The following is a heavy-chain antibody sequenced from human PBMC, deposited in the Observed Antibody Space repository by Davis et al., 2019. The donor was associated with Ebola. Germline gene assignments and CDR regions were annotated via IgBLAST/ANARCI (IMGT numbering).Heavy chain of an antibody. CDR1: GYTFTNYY. V-gene: IGHV1-46*01. CDR2: INSSGGSI. CDR3: AKDFYGSGSYIDA. J-gene: IGHJ5*02. Sequence: ASVKVSCKASGYTFTNYYMHWVRQAPGQGLEWMGIINSSGGSISYAQKFQGRVSMTRDTATSTVYMELSSLRSEDTAFYYCAKDFYGSGSYIDAWGQGTLVAVSS. D-gene: IGHD3-10*01.